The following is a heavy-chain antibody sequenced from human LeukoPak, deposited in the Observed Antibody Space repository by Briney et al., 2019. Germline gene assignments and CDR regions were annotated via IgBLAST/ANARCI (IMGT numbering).Heavy chain of an antibody. CDR2: ISAYNGNT. CDR3: AFHYYGSGSYYNPDY. D-gene: IGHD3-10*01. Sequence: GSVKVSCKASGYTFTSYGISWVRQAPGQGLEWMGWISAYNGNTNYAQKLQGRVTMTTDTSTSTAYMELRSLRSDDTAVYYCAFHYYGSGSYYNPDYWGQGTLVTVPS. V-gene: IGHV1-18*01. CDR1: GYTFTSYG. J-gene: IGHJ4*02.